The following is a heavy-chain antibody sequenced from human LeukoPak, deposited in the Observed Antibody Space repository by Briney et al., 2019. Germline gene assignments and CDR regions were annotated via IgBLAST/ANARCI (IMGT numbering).Heavy chain of an antibody. CDR2: INPNSGGT. D-gene: IGHD3-22*01. J-gene: IGHJ4*02. Sequence: ASVKVFCKASGYTFTGYYMHWVRHAPGQGLEGMGWINPNSGGTIYAQKFQGRHTMTRDTYMSTAYVALSTLSCGDRAVYYCARRGYYDSSGYSGGWGFYYFDYWGQGTLVTVSS. CDR3: ARRGYYDSSGYSGGWGFYYFDY. V-gene: IGHV1-2*02. CDR1: GYTFTGYY.